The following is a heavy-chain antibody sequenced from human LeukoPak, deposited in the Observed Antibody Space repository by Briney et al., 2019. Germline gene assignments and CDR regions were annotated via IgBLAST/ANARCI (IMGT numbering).Heavy chain of an antibody. Sequence: ASVKVSCKVSGYTLTELSMHWVRQAPGKGLEWMGGFDPEDGETIYAQKFQGRVTMTEDTSTDTAYMELSSLRSEDTAVYYCATPGGHGDYRRSRDNWFDPWGQGTLVTVSS. CDR2: FDPEDGET. CDR3: ATPGGHGDYRRSRDNWFDP. J-gene: IGHJ5*02. D-gene: IGHD4-17*01. CDR1: GYTLTELS. V-gene: IGHV1-24*01.